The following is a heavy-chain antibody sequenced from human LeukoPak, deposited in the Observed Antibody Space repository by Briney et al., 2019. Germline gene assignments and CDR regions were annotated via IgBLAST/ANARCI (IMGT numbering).Heavy chain of an antibody. Sequence: ASVKVSCKASGYTFTSYGISWVRQAPGQGLEWMGWISAYNGNTNYAQKLQGRVTMTTDTSTSTAYMELRSLRSDDTAVYYCAIGYSSGWYEALSPADYWGQGTLVTVSS. CDR3: AIGYSSGWYEALSPADY. J-gene: IGHJ4*02. D-gene: IGHD6-19*01. V-gene: IGHV1-18*01. CDR2: ISAYNGNT. CDR1: GYTFTSYG.